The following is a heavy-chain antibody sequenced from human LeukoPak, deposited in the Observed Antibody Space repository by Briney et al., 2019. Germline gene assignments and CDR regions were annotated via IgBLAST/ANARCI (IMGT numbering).Heavy chain of an antibody. D-gene: IGHD2-21*02. J-gene: IGHJ6*02. CDR1: GFTFYSYS. V-gene: IGHV3-21*01. CDR2: MSRSSSYI. CDR3: ASEAPDYCGGDCWPYYYYGMDV. Sequence: GGSLRLSCAASGFTFYSYSMDWVRQAPGQGLEWVSSMSRSSSYIYYADSVKGQFTISRDNAKNSLYLQMNSLRAEETAVYYCASEAPDYCGGDCWPYYYYGMDVWGQGTTVTVSS.